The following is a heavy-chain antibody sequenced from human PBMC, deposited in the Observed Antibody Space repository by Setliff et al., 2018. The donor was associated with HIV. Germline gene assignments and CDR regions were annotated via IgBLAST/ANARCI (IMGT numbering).Heavy chain of an antibody. CDR3: ARGGRKDLTDN. V-gene: IGHV4-31*03. CDR2: IYSTGNT. Sequence: PSETLSLTCNVSGGSISSGRYFWSWIRQPPGGGLEWIGYIYSTGNTYYNPSLKSRVSISLDTSENQFSLNLISVTVADTAVYYCARGGRKDLTDNWGQGSLVTVSS. D-gene: IGHD2-21*02. CDR1: GGSISSGRYF. J-gene: IGHJ4*02.